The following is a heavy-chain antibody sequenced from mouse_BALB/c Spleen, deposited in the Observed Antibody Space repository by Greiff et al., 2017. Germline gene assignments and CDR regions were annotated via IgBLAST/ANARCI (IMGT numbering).Heavy chain of an antibody. CDR3: ARGPDY. Sequence: EVQLQQSGPGLVKPSQSLSLTCSVTGYSITSGYYWNWIRQFPGNKLEWMGYISYDGSNNYNPSLNNRISITRDTSKNQFFLKLNSVTTEDTATYYCARGPDYWGQGTSVTVSS. V-gene: IGHV3-6*02. CDR1: GYSITSGYY. J-gene: IGHJ4*01. CDR2: ISYDGSN.